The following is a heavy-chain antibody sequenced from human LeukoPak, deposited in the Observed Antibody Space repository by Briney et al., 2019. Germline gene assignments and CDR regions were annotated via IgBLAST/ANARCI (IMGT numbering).Heavy chain of an antibody. CDR2: IHYSGST. CDR3: ARAPLALIVFDI. Sequence: SETLSLTCTVSGDSMISYYWSWIRQPPGKGLEWIGYIHYSGSTNYNPSLKSRVTISVDTSKNQFSLKLSSVTAADTAMYYCARAPLALIVFDIWGQGAMVTVSS. D-gene: IGHD2-21*01. J-gene: IGHJ3*02. CDR1: GDSMISYY. V-gene: IGHV4-59*01.